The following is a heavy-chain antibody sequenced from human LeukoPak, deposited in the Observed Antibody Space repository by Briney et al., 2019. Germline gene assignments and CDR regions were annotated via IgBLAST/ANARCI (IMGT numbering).Heavy chain of an antibody. CDR3: AKIPYGDYVLDYYYYTDV. CDR2: IRYDGSKK. V-gene: IGHV3-30*02. Sequence: GGSLRLSCTASGFAFRSHAMHWVRQAPGKGLEWVAFIRYDGSKKFYADSVKGRFTISRDNSKNTLYLQMYSLRAEDTAVYYCAKIPYGDYVLDYYYYTDVWGKGTTVTISS. CDR1: GFAFRSHA. D-gene: IGHD4-17*01. J-gene: IGHJ6*03.